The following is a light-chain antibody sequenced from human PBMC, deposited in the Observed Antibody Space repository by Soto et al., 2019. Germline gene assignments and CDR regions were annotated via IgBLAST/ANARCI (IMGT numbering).Light chain of an antibody. J-gene: IGKJ5*01. CDR3: QQYNSYPLT. Sequence: DIQMTQSPSSLSASVGDRVTITCRASQDISSNLAWFQQKPGKAPRSLIYAASRLHSGVPSKFSGSESVTDFTLTISNLQAEDFAVYYCQQYNSYPLTFGQGTRLE. CDR1: QDISSN. CDR2: AAS. V-gene: IGKV1-16*02.